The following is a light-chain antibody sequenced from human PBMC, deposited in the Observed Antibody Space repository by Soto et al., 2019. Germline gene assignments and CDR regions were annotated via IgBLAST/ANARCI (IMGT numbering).Light chain of an antibody. CDR2: AAS. V-gene: IGKV3-15*01. CDR1: QSISIN. Sequence: EIVMTQSPATLAVSAGGRAVLSCRSSQSISINLAWYQQKPGQAPRLLIYAASNRATGVPARFSGSWSGTEFTLTISSLQSEDFAVYYCQQYNNWITFGQGTRLEI. J-gene: IGKJ5*01. CDR3: QQYNNWIT.